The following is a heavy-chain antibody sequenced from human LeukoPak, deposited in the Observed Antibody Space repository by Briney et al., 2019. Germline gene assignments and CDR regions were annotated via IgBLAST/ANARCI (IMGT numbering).Heavy chain of an antibody. V-gene: IGHV3-48*02. Sequence: PGGCLRLSCATSGFSFTDYPMNWVRPAPGKGLEWISNIRTTAEGAKYAYYADSVKCRVTISRDDGKNTLYLHMNSLRDDDTAVYYCATDQRYAFDYWGQGILVTVSS. CDR2: IRTTAEGAKYA. CDR3: ATDQRYAFDY. CDR1: GFSFTDYP. D-gene: IGHD3-9*01. J-gene: IGHJ4*02.